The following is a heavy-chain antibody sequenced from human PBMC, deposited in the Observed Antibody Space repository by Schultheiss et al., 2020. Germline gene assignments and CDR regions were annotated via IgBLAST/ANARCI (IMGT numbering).Heavy chain of an antibody. CDR2: IWYDGSNK. V-gene: IGHV3-33*01. CDR3: ARGTPYGDYVVDY. D-gene: IGHD4-17*01. CDR1: GFTFSSYG. Sequence: GGSLRLSCAASGFTFSSYGMHWVRQAPGKGLEWVAVIWYDGSNKYYADSVKGRFTISRDNSKNTLYLQMNSLRAEDTAVYYCARGTPYGDYVVDYWGQGTLVTVSS. J-gene: IGHJ4*02.